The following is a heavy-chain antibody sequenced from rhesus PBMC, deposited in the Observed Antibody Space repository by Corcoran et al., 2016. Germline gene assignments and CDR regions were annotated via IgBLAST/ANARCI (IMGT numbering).Heavy chain of an antibody. CDR1: GCSISSNW. CDR2: SSGSGGST. J-gene: IGHJ5-1*01. V-gene: IGHV4-173*01. D-gene: IGHD2-39*02. CDR3: ARKVGVVSAKNRFDV. Sequence: QLQLQESGPGLVTPSATLSLTCAVSGCSISSNWWSWIRQPPWTGLEWIGRSSGSGGSTSYNPSLKSRVTSSTDTSKNQCSLKLSSVTAADTAVYYWARKVGVVSAKNRFDVWGPGVLVTVSS.